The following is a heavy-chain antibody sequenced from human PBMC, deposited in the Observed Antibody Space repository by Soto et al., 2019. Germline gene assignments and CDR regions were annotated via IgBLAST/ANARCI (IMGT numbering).Heavy chain of an antibody. CDR1: GFTFSSYA. D-gene: IGHD3-22*01. CDR3: AKTLAQDYYDSSGYLRY. Sequence: GGSLRLSCAASGFTFSSYAMSWVRQAPGKGLEWVSAISGSGGSTYYADSVKGRFTISRDNSKNTLYLQMNSLRAEDTAVYYCAKTLAQDYYDSSGYLRYWGQGTLVTVSS. CDR2: ISGSGGST. J-gene: IGHJ4*02. V-gene: IGHV3-23*01.